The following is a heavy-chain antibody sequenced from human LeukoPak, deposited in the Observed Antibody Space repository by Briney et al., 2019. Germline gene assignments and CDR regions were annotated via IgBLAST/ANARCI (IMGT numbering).Heavy chain of an antibody. Sequence: SETLSLTCTVSGGSISSGSYYWSWIRQPAGKGLECIGRIYTSGSTDYNPSLKSRVTISVDTSKNQFSLKLSSVTAADTAVYYCARATWPLCYFDYWGQGTLVTVSS. CDR1: GGSISSGSYY. CDR2: IYTSGST. D-gene: IGHD5-12*01. J-gene: IGHJ4*02. CDR3: ARATWPLCYFDY. V-gene: IGHV4-61*02.